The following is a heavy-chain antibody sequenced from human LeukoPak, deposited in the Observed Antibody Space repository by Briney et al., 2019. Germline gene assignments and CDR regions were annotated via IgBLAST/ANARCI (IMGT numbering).Heavy chain of an antibody. CDR1: GGTFSSYA. J-gene: IGHJ4*02. CDR2: IIPTLGIA. V-gene: IGHV1-69*04. D-gene: IGHD3-9*01. CDR3: ARDRRVLRYFESDY. Sequence: GASVKVSCKASGGTFSSYAISWVQQAPGQGLEWMGRIIPTLGIANYAQKFQGRVTITADKSTSTAYMELSSLRSEDTAVYYCARDRRVLRYFESDYWGQGTLVTVSS.